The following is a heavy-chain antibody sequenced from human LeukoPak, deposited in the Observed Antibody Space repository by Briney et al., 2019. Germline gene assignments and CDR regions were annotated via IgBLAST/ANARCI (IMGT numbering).Heavy chain of an antibody. D-gene: IGHD3-16*02. V-gene: IGHV3-53*01. J-gene: IGHJ4*02. CDR3: GTTTLSATWNY. CDR2: TDRGDNT. CDR1: GFTVSNNY. Sequence: GGSLRLSCAASGFTVSNNYMSWVRQAPGMGLEWVSVTDRGDNTKYADPVKGRFTVSRDYSENTLYLQMNSLGVEDTAVYYCGTTTLSATWNYWGQGTLVTVSS.